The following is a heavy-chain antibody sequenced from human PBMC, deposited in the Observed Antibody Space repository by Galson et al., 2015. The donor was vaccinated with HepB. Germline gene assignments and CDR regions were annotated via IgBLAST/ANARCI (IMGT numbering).Heavy chain of an antibody. V-gene: IGHV1-18*01. CDR2: ISVYDGHT. CDR1: GYSFINYG. D-gene: IGHD3-22*01. J-gene: IGHJ5*02. Sequence: SVKVSCKASGYSFINYGINWVRQAPGQGLEWMGWISVYDGHTNYAQKFQGRVTMTTDTSTTTAYLELRSLRSDDTAVYYCARDHLVSTRNWLGPWGQGTLVTVSS. CDR3: ARDHLVSTRNWLGP.